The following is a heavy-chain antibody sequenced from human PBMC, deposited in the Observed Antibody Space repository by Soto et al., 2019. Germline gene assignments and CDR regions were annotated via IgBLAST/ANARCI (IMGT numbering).Heavy chain of an antibody. CDR1: GFTFSNYA. CDR3: AKDKEQLVQRSYFDY. Sequence: GGSLRLSCAASGFTFSNYAMNWVRQAPGKGLEWVSAISGSGTGTDYADSVKGRFTISRDNSKNTLYLQMNSLRAEDTAVYYCAKDKEQLVQRSYFDYWGQGTLVTVSS. J-gene: IGHJ4*02. CDR2: ISGSGTGT. D-gene: IGHD6-13*01. V-gene: IGHV3-23*01.